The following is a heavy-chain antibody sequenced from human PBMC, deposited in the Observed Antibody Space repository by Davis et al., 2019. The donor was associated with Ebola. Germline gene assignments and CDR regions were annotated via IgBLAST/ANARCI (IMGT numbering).Heavy chain of an antibody. CDR1: GFTFSGSA. J-gene: IGHJ6*02. CDR3: ARFGGVVIIPTYYYYGMDV. D-gene: IGHD3-3*01. CDR2: IRSKANSYAT. Sequence: GESLRLSCAASGFTFSGSAMHWVRQASGKGLEWVGRIRSKANSYATAYAASVKGRFTISRDNAENSLYLQMNSLRAEDTAVYYCARFGGVVIIPTYYYYGMDVWGQGTTVTVSS. V-gene: IGHV3-73*01.